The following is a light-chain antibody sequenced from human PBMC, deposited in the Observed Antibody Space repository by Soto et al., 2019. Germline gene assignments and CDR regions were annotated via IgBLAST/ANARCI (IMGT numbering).Light chain of an antibody. Sequence: QSVLTQPPSASGTPGQRVTISCSGSSSNIGSNTVNWYQQLPRTAPKLLIYSNNQRPSGVPDRFSGSKSGTSASLAISGLQSEDEADYYCAAWDDSLNGFVVFGGGTKLTV. CDR2: SNN. J-gene: IGLJ2*01. CDR3: AAWDDSLNGFVV. V-gene: IGLV1-44*01. CDR1: SSNIGSNT.